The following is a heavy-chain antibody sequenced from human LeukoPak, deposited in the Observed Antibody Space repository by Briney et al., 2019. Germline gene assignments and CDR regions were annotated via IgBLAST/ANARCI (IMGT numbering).Heavy chain of an antibody. D-gene: IGHD1-26*01. Sequence: GASVKVSCKASGGTFNTFAISWVRQAPGQGLEWMGGIIPMFGTANYAQKFQGRVTMTSDMSTSTAYMELSSLRSEDTAVYYCARERGNIYSGNYYRLPDLWGQGTLVTVSS. J-gene: IGHJ4*02. CDR3: ARERGNIYSGNYYRLPDL. CDR1: GGTFNTFA. CDR2: IIPMFGTA. V-gene: IGHV1-69*05.